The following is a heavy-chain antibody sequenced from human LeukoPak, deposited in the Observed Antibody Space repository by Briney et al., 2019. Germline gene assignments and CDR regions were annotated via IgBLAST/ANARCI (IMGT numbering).Heavy chain of an antibody. Sequence: GSSVKVSCKASGGTFSSYAISWVRQAPGQGLEWMGRIIPIFGTANYAQKFQGRVTITTDESTNTAYMELSSLRSEDTAVYYCARGGSTDEAPYYYCYMDVGGKGTTVTVSS. D-gene: IGHD3-16*01. CDR2: IIPIFGTA. CDR3: ARGGSTDEAPYYYCYMDV. CDR1: GGTFSSYA. J-gene: IGHJ6*03. V-gene: IGHV1-69*05.